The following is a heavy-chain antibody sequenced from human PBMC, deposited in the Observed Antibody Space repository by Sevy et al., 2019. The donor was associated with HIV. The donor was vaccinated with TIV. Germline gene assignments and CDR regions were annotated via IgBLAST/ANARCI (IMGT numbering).Heavy chain of an antibody. J-gene: IGHJ6*02. Sequence: SETLALTCTVSGGSVSSGSYYWSWIRQPPGKGLEWIGYIYYSGSTNYNPSLKSRITISLDTSKNQFSLKLSSVTAADTAVYYCARDSKVRYCSSTSCFYYYYYYGMDVWGQGTTVTVSS. D-gene: IGHD2-2*01. V-gene: IGHV4-61*01. CDR1: GGSVSSGSYY. CDR2: IYYSGST. CDR3: ARDSKVRYCSSTSCFYYYYYYGMDV.